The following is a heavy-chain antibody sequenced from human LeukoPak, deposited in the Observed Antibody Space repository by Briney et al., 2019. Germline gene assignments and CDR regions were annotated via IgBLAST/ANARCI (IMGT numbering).Heavy chain of an antibody. V-gene: IGHV3-23*01. J-gene: IGHJ4*02. D-gene: IGHD3-16*01. CDR1: GFTFNYDA. CDR2: VRGSGGST. CDR3: AKDDKGDFYFDY. Sequence: GGSLRLSCAASGFTFNYDAISWVRQAPGKGLEWVSSVRGSGGSTYYSDSVRGRFTIPRDISKNTVYLQMNSLRAEDTAMYYCAKDDKGDFYFDYWGQGTLVTVSS.